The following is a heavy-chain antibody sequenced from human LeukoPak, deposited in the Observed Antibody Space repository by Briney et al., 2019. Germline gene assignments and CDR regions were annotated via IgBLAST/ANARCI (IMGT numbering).Heavy chain of an antibody. J-gene: IGHJ4*02. CDR3: ARALHGENGVFDY. V-gene: IGHV4-59*01. Sequence: SETLSLTCTVSGGSISSYYWSWIRQPPGKGLEWIGYINYSGSTNYNPSLKSRVTISVDTSKNQFSLKLSSVTAADTAVYYCARALHGENGVFDYWGQGTLVTVSS. CDR2: INYSGST. D-gene: IGHD2-21*01. CDR1: GGSISSYY.